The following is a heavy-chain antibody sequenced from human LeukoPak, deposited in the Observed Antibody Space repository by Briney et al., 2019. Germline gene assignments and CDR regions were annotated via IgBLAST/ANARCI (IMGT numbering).Heavy chain of an antibody. CDR1: GYTLINYY. J-gene: IGHJ4*02. CDR3: ARELGYTQGSHFDY. Sequence: ASVKVSCKASGYTLINYYMHWVRQAPGQGLEWMGIINPSGGGTTYAQKFQGRVAMTSDTSTSTFYMELSSLRSEDTAMYYCARELGYTQGSHFDYWGQGSQVTVSS. D-gene: IGHD5-18*01. CDR2: INPSGGGT. V-gene: IGHV1-46*01.